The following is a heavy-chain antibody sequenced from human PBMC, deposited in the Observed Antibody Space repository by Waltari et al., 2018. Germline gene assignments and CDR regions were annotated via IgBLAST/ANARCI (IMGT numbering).Heavy chain of an antibody. V-gene: IGHV1-69*05. CDR2: IIPIFGTE. CDR3: ARGPSYCSSTSCYNYY. CDR1: GYTFTSHV. D-gene: IGHD2-2*02. Sequence: QVQLVQSGAEVKKPGASVKVSCKASGYTFTSHVISWVLQAPGQGLEWMGGIIPIFGTENSAQKFQGRGTITTDESTSTAYMELSSLRSEDTAVYYCARGPSYCSSTSCYNYYWGQGTLVTVSS. J-gene: IGHJ4*02.